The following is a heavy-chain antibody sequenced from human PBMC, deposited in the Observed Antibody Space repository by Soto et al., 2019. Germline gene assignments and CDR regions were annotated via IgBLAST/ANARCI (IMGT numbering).Heavy chain of an antibody. J-gene: IGHJ6*02. CDR2: ISYDGSNK. D-gene: IGHD6-19*01. V-gene: IGHV3-30-3*01. CDR3: ARDPGYSSGWYWGPDPYGMDV. CDR1: GFTFSSYA. Sequence: QVQLVESGGGVVQSGRSLRLSCAASGFTFSSYAMHWVRQAPGKGLEWVAVISYDGSNKYYADSVKGRFTISRDNSKNTLYLQMNSLRAEDTAVYYCARDPGYSSGWYWGPDPYGMDVWGQGTTVTVSS.